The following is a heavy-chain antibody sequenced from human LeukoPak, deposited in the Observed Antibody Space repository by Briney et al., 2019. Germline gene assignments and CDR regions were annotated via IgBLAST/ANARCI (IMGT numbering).Heavy chain of an antibody. D-gene: IGHD3-3*01. CDR2: IYYSGST. Sequence: SETLSLTCTVSGGSISSSSYYWGWIRQPPGKGPEWIGSIYYSGSTYYNPSLKSRVTISVDTSKNQFSLKLSSVTAADTAVYYCARHGGHGQNYYYYMDVWGKGTTVTVSS. J-gene: IGHJ6*03. V-gene: IGHV4-39*01. CDR3: ARHGGHGQNYYYYMDV. CDR1: GGSISSSSYY.